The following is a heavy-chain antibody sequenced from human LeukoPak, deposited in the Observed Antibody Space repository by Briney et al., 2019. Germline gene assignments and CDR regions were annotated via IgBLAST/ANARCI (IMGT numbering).Heavy chain of an antibody. J-gene: IGHJ3*02. Sequence: GGSLRLSCAASGFTFSSYAMSWVRQAPGKGLEWVSAISGSGGSTYYADSVKGRFTISRDNSKNTLYLQMNSLRAEDTAVYYCANSPGYSSGWGAFDIWGQGTMVTVSS. V-gene: IGHV3-23*01. CDR1: GFTFSSYA. CDR3: ANSPGYSSGWGAFDI. D-gene: IGHD6-19*01. CDR2: ISGSGGST.